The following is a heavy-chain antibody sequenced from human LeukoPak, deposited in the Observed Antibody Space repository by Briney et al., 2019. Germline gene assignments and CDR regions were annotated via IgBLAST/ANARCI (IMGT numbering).Heavy chain of an antibody. CDR3: ARHEYSGIYYGLSWFDP. J-gene: IGHJ5*02. V-gene: IGHV4-39*01. CDR1: GGSISSSGYY. D-gene: IGHD1-26*01. Sequence: KTSETLSLTCTVSGGSISSSGYYWGWIRQPPGKGLEWIASIYYSGSTYYNPSLKSRVTISVDTSKNQLSLKLSSLTAADTAVYYCARHEYSGIYYGLSWFDPWGQGTLVSVSS. CDR2: IYYSGST.